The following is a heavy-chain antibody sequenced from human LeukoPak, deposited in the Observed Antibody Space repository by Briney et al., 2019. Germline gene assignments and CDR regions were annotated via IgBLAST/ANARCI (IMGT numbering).Heavy chain of an antibody. Sequence: GGSLRLSCAASGFTFDDYGMSWVRQAPGKGLEWVSGINWNGGSTGYADSVKGRFTISRDNAKNSLYLQMNSLRAEDTAVYYCARNPYYYDSSGYPDYWGQGTLVTVSS. CDR2: INWNGGST. V-gene: IGHV3-20*04. CDR1: GFTFDDYG. D-gene: IGHD3-22*01. CDR3: ARNPYYYDSSGYPDY. J-gene: IGHJ4*02.